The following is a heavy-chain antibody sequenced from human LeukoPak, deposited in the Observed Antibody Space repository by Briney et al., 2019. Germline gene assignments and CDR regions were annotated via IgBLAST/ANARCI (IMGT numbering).Heavy chain of an antibody. J-gene: IGHJ6*03. V-gene: IGHV3-23*01. CDR3: ARDFYGSGSYDSYYYYYYMDV. D-gene: IGHD3-10*01. Sequence: PGGSLRLSCAASGFTFSSYAMSWVRQAPGKGLEWVSGISGSGGSANYADSVKGRFTISRDNSKNTLYLQMNSLRAEDTAVYYCARDFYGSGSYDSYYYYYYMDVWGKGTTVTVSS. CDR2: ISGSGGSA. CDR1: GFTFSSYA.